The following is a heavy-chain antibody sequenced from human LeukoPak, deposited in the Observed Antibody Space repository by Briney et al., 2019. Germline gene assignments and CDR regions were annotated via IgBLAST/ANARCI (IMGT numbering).Heavy chain of an antibody. D-gene: IGHD3-22*01. J-gene: IGHJ4*02. CDR2: ISYDGSNK. CDR1: GFTFSSYG. V-gene: IGHV3-30*18. Sequence: GGSLRLSCAASGFTFSSYGMHWVRQAPGKGLEWVAVISYDGSNKYYADSVKGRFTISRDNSKNTLYLQMNSLRAEDTAVYYCANFPTEVITLFDYWGQGTLVTVSS. CDR3: ANFPTEVITLFDY.